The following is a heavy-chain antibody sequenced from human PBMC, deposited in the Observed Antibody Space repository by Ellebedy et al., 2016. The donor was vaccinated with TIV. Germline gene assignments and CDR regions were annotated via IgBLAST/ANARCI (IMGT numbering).Heavy chain of an antibody. CDR3: VRDLTNYGSSSY. D-gene: IGHD3-22*01. CDR2: INPNSGDT. CDR1: GYTFTGYY. J-gene: IGHJ4*02. V-gene: IGHV1-2*02. Sequence: AASVKVSCKASGYTFTGYYIHWVRQAPGQGLEWVAWINPNSGDTAYAQNLQGRVTVTGYTSISTAYMELSRLISDDTAVYYCVRDLTNYGSSSYWGQGTLVTVSS.